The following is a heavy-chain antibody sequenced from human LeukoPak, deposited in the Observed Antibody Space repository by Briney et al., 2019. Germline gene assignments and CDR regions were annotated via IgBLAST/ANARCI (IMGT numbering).Heavy chain of an antibody. J-gene: IGHJ5*02. D-gene: IGHD2-15*01. CDR1: GGSISSGGYY. CDR3: ARGRGGGGSSNNWLDP. CDR2: IYYSGST. Sequence: PSQTLSLTCTVSGGSISSGGYYWSWIRQHPGKGLEWIGYIYYSGSTNYNPSLRSRLTISVDTSKNQFSLKLSSVTAADTAVYYCARGRGGGGSSNNWLDPWGQGSLVIVSS. V-gene: IGHV4-31*03.